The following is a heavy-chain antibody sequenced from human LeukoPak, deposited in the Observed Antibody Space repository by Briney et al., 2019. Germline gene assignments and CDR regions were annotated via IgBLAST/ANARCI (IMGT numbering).Heavy chain of an antibody. CDR1: GFTFSSSG. J-gene: IGHJ4*02. CDR3: AGPASSFDY. V-gene: IGHV3-30*03. CDR2: ISYDGSNK. Sequence: GGSLRLSCAASGFTFSSSGMHWVRQAPGKGLEWVAVISYDGSNKYYADSVKGRFTISRDNSKNTLYLQMNSLRAEDTAVYYCAGPASSFDYWGQGTLVTVSS.